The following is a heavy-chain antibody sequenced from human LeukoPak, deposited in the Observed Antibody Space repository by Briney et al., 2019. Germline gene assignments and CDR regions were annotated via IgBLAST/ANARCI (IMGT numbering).Heavy chain of an antibody. D-gene: IGHD6-13*01. V-gene: IGHV4-4*02. J-gene: IGHJ4*02. Sequence: QASGTLSLTCAVSGGSISSSNWWSWVRQPPGEGLEWIGEIYHSGSTNYNPSLKSRVTISVDKSKNQFSLKLSSVTAADTAVYYCASVSSSSGDFDYWGQGTLVTVSS. CDR3: ASVSSSSGDFDY. CDR2: IYHSGST. CDR1: GGSISSSNW.